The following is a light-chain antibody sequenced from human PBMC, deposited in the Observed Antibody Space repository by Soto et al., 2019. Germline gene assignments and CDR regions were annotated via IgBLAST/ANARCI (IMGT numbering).Light chain of an antibody. Sequence: EIVLTQSPVTLSVSPGERATLSCRASQSVSSNLAWYQQKPGQPPRLLIYGASTRANGVPARFSGGGSGTEFTLTISSLQSEDFALYYGQQYRTFGQGTKVEIK. CDR1: QSVSSN. V-gene: IGKV3-15*01. CDR3: QQYRT. J-gene: IGKJ1*01. CDR2: GAS.